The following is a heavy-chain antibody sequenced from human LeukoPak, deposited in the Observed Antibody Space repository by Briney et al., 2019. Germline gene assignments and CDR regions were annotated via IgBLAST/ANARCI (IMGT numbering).Heavy chain of an antibody. V-gene: IGHV3-9*01. CDR2: INYNGGST. CDR3: AKHTVATNTYSFYGLDV. J-gene: IGHJ6*02. Sequence: GGSLRLSCVVSGFNFGDYGMHWVRHPPGMGLEWVSSINYNGGSTEYADSVKGRFTISRDNAKNPLYLQLDSLRPEDTALYYCAKHTVATNTYSFYGLDVWGQGTTVTVSS. D-gene: IGHD2-15*01. CDR1: GFNFGDYG.